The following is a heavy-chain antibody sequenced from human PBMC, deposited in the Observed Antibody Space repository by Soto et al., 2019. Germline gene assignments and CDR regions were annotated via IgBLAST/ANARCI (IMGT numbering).Heavy chain of an antibody. Sequence: ASVKVSCKASGYTFSSYYMNWVRQAPGQGLEWLGIINPSGGYTTYAQKFQGRVTITADESTSTAYMELSSLRSEDTAVYYCAGPPELTRIYYYYGMDVWGQGTTVTVSS. V-gene: IGHV1-46*01. D-gene: IGHD1-7*01. CDR3: AGPPELTRIYYYYGMDV. CDR1: GYTFSSYY. J-gene: IGHJ6*02. CDR2: INPSGGYT.